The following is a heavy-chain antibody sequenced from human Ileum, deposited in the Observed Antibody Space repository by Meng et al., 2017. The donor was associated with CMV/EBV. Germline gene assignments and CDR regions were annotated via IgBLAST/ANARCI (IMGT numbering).Heavy chain of an antibody. J-gene: IGHJ3*02. V-gene: IGHV3-20*04. CDR2: MNWNGDGT. D-gene: IGHD3-3*01. CDR3: TRAAYYDFWSGYQNQADAFDI. CDR1: GFAFREHG. Sequence: GGSLRLSCAASGFAFREHGMTWVRQAPGKGLEWVAGMNWNGDGTGYADSVKGRFTISGDNAKNSLYLQMNSLRAEDTAVYYCTRAAYYDFWSGYQNQADAFDIWGQGTVVTVSS.